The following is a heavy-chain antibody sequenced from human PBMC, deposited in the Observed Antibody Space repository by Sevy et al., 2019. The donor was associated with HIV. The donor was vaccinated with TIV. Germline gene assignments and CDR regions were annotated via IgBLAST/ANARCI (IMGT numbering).Heavy chain of an antibody. CDR3: ARVEYSSGGRDY. CDR1: GFTFSSYS. V-gene: IGHV3-21*01. Sequence: GGSLRLSCAASGFTFSSYSMNWVRQAPGKGLEWVSSISSSSSYIYYTDSVKGRFTISRDNAKNSLYLQMNGLRAEDTAVYYCARVEYSSGGRDYWGQGTLVTVSS. D-gene: IGHD6-19*01. CDR2: ISSSSSYI. J-gene: IGHJ4*02.